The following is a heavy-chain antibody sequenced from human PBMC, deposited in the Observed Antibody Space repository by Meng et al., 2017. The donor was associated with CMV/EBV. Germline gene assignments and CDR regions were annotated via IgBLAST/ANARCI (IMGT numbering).Heavy chain of an antibody. J-gene: IGHJ4*02. CDR1: VGSIFSYC. Sequence: HVQLQESGPGLVKPSETLSRPCTVSVGSIFSYCWSWIRQPAGKGLEWIGRIYTSGSTNYNPSLNSRVTMSVDTSKNQFSLKLSSVTAADTAVYYCARGGLYYYDSSGHFDYWGQGTLVTVSS. CDR2: IYTSGST. V-gene: IGHV4-4*07. D-gene: IGHD3-22*01. CDR3: ARGGLYYYDSSGHFDY.